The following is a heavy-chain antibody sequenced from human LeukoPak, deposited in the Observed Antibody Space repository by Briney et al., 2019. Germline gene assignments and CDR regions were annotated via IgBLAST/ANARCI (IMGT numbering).Heavy chain of an antibody. V-gene: IGHV3-21*01. CDR3: ARGDYDSSGSYYFDY. J-gene: IGHJ4*02. CDR1: GFTFSSYS. Sequence: GGSLRLSCAASGFTFSSYSMNWVRQAPGKGLEWVSSISSSSSYIYYADSVKGRFTISRDNAKNSLYLQMNSLRAEDTAVYYCARGDYDSSGSYYFDYWGQGTLVTVSS. CDR2: ISSSSSYI. D-gene: IGHD3-22*01.